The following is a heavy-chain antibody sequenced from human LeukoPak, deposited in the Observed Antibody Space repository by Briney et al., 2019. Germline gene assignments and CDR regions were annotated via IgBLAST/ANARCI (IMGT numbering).Heavy chain of an antibody. CDR1: GFTFSSYS. Sequence: PGGSLRLSCAASGFTFSSYSMNWVRQAPGKGLEWVSSISSSSSYIYYADSVKGRFTISRDNSKNTLYLQMNSLRAEDTAVYYCANQDSRFFDYWGQGTLVTVSS. CDR3: ANQDSRFFDY. V-gene: IGHV3-21*04. J-gene: IGHJ4*02. CDR2: ISSSSSYI.